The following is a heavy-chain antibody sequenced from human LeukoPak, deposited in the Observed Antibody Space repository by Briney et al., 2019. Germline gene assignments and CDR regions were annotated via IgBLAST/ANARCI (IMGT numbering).Heavy chain of an antibody. D-gene: IGHD3-10*01. CDR1: RYTFTGYY. CDR2: FNPNSGDT. Sequence: GASVKVSCRASRYTFTGYYIHWVRQAPGQGLEWMGWFNPNSGDTNHAQKFQGRVTMTRDTSISTAYMELSRLRSDDTAVYYCARGSLSSGTYYNTFDYWGQGTLVTVSS. CDR3: ARGSLSSGTYYNTFDY. J-gene: IGHJ4*02. V-gene: IGHV1-2*02.